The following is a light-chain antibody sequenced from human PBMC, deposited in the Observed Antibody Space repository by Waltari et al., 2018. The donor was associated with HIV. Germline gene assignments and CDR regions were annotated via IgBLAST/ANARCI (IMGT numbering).Light chain of an antibody. J-gene: IGKJ2*01. V-gene: IGKV1-27*01. CDR3: QRYDRAPYT. Sequence: DVQMTQSPSSLSASVGDRVAITCRASQGIGSDLAWYQQKPGKVPRLLIYGVSTLQSGVPARFSGSGSGTDFTLTITNLQTEDFSFYYCQRYDRAPYTFGPVTRLELK. CDR2: GVS. CDR1: QGIGSD.